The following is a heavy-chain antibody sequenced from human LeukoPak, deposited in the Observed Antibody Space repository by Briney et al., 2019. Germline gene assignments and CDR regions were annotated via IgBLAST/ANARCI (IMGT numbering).Heavy chain of an antibody. D-gene: IGHD3-22*01. J-gene: IGHJ6*02. CDR3: ARLVGDSSGYRMIPYYYGMDV. Sequence: GESLKISCKGSGYSFTSYWIGWVRQMPGKGLEWMGIIYPGDSDTRYSPSFQGQVTISADKSISTAYLQWSSLKASDTAMYYCARLVGDSSGYRMIPYYYGMDVWGQGTTVTVSS. V-gene: IGHV5-51*01. CDR1: GYSFTSYW. CDR2: IYPGDSDT.